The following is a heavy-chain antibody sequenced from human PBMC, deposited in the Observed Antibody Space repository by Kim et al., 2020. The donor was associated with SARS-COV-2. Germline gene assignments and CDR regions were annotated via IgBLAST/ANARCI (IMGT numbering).Heavy chain of an antibody. CDR1: GFSFGYYS. Sequence: GGSLRLSCVASGFSFGYYSIHWVRQAPGKGLEWVSGISGNSGSVVYADSVKGRFTISRDNAKNSVHLQMNSLRVEDTALYYCASGWWEPRNFDYWGQGAL. CDR2: ISGNSGSV. V-gene: IGHV3-9*01. D-gene: IGHD2-15*01. J-gene: IGHJ4*02. CDR3: ASGWWEPRNFDY.